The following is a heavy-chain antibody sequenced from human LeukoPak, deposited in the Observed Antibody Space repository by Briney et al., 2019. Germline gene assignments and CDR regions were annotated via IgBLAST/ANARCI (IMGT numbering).Heavy chain of an antibody. Sequence: GGSLRLSCAASGFTFSSYAMSWVRQAPGKGLEWVSAISGSGGSTYYADSVKGRLTISRDNSKNTLYLQMNSLRAEDTAVYYCAREVYCSSTSCSPRPLDYWGQGTLVTVSS. CDR1: GFTFSSYA. J-gene: IGHJ4*02. D-gene: IGHD2-2*01. V-gene: IGHV3-23*01. CDR2: ISGSGGST. CDR3: AREVYCSSTSCSPRPLDY.